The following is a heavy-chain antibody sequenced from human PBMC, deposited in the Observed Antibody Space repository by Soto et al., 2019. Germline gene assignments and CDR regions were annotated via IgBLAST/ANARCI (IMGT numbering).Heavy chain of an antibody. J-gene: IGHJ5*02. V-gene: IGHV4-59*08. CDR1: GGSISSYY. Sequence: QVQLQESGPGLVKPSETLSLTCTVSGGSISSYYWSWIRQPPGKGLEWIGYIYYSGSTNYNPSLKSRVTISVDTSKNQFSLKLSSVTAADTAVYYCARAGQDYDFWSGYYTGRWFDPWGQGTLVTVSS. D-gene: IGHD3-3*01. CDR3: ARAGQDYDFWSGYYTGRWFDP. CDR2: IYYSGST.